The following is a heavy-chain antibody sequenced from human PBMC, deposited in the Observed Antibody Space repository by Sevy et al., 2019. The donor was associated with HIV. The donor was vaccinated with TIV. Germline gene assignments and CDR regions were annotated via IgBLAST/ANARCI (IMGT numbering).Heavy chain of an antibody. CDR1: GFTFSSSA. J-gene: IGHJ3*02. V-gene: IGHV1-58*01. D-gene: IGHD3-16*01. CDR2: IVVGRGNT. CDR3: AAEDMSRFGGPLRVFDM. Sequence: SVKVSCKASGFTFSSSAVQWVRQARGQRLEWIGWIVVGRGNTDYAQKFQGRVTITRDMSTTTAHMELSSLTSDDTAVYDCAAEDMSRFGGPLRVFDMWGQGTMVTVSS.